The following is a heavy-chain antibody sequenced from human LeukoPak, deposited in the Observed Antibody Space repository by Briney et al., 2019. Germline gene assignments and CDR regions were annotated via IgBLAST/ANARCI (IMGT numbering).Heavy chain of an antibody. CDR1: GGSISSGSYY. J-gene: IGHJ4*02. Sequence: SQTLSLTCTVSGGSISSGSYYWSWIRQPAGKGLEWIGRIYTSGSTNYNPSLKSRVTISVDTSKNQFSLKLSSVTAADTAVYYCARVGDGYNGEFDYWGQGTLVTVSS. CDR2: IYTSGST. V-gene: IGHV4-61*02. D-gene: IGHD5-24*01. CDR3: ARVGDGYNGEFDY.